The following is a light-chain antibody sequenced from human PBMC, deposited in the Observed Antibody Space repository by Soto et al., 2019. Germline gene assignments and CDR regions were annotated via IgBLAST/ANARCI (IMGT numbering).Light chain of an antibody. CDR2: GAS. CDR1: QSISMF. CDR3: QQSDTLPWT. Sequence: DIQMTQSPSSLSASVGERVTITCRASQSISMFLNWYQQKPGKATKRLIYGASSLESGVPSRFSGSGSGTDFTLTISSLQPEDFATYYCQQSDTLPWTFDQGTKVELK. V-gene: IGKV1-39*01. J-gene: IGKJ1*01.